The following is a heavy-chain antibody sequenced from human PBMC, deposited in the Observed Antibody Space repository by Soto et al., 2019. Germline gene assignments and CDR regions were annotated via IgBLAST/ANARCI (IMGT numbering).Heavy chain of an antibody. J-gene: IGHJ6*02. V-gene: IGHV1-69*13. CDR1: GGTFSSYA. CDR2: IIPIFGTA. D-gene: IGHD6-6*01. Sequence: ASVKVSCKASGGTFSSYAISWVRQAPGQGLEWMGGIIPIFGTANYAQKFQGRVTITADESTSTAYMELSSLRSEDTAVYYCARMSIAARPMRYYYYGMDVWGQGTTVTVSS. CDR3: ARMSIAARPMRYYYYGMDV.